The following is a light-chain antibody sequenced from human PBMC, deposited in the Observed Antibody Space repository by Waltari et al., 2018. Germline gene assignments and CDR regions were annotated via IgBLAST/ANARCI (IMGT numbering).Light chain of an antibody. CDR3: QHYVRLPAT. V-gene: IGKV3-20*01. CDR1: QSVGRS. CDR2: DAS. J-gene: IGKJ1*01. Sequence: EIVLTQSPGTLSLSPGERATLACRASQSVGRSLAWYQQKPGQPPRLLIYDASRRATGIPDRFSGSGSGTDFSLTISRLEPEDFAVYYCQHYVRLPATFGQGTKVEI.